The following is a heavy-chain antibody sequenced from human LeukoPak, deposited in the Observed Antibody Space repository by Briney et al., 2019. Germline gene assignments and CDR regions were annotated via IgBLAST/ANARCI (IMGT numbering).Heavy chain of an antibody. D-gene: IGHD5-24*01. V-gene: IGHV3-48*03. CDR2: ISSSGSPI. CDR1: GFTFSSYE. Sequence: TGGSLRLSCTASGFTFSSYEMNWVRQAPGKGLEWVSDISSSGSPIYYADSVKGRFTVSRDNAKNSLYLQMGSLRAEDTAVYYCARTMAFWGQGTLVAVSS. CDR3: ARTMAF. J-gene: IGHJ4*02.